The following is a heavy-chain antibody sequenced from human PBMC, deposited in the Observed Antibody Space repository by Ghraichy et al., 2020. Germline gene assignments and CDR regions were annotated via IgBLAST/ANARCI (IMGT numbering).Heavy chain of an antibody. Sequence: SGPTLVQPTQTLTLTCTFSGFSLSTSGVGVGWIRQPPGKALEWLALIYWDDDKRYSPSLKSRLTITKDTSKNQVVLTMTNMDPVDTATYYCAHDRGFGELIVFEYWGQGTLVTVSS. J-gene: IGHJ4*02. CDR2: IYWDDDK. CDR1: GFSLSTSGVG. CDR3: AHDRGFGELIVFEY. D-gene: IGHD3-10*01. V-gene: IGHV2-5*02.